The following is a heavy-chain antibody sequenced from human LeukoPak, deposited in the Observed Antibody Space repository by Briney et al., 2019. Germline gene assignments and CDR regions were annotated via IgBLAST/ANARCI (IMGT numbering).Heavy chain of an antibody. V-gene: IGHV4-39*01. J-gene: IGHJ4*02. CDR1: GGPIGSYSYY. Sequence: PSETLSLTCTVSGGPIGSYSYYWAWIRQPPGKGLEWIGSIQYSGNTYHNPSLRSRVTISVDTSKNQFSLKLSSATAADTAVYYCASEVQLYDYWGQGTLVTVSS. D-gene: IGHD2/OR15-2a*01. CDR2: IQYSGNT. CDR3: ASEVQLYDY.